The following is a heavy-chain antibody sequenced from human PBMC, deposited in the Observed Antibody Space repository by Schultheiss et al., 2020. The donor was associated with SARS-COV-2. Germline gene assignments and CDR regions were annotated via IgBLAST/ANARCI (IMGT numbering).Heavy chain of an antibody. V-gene: IGHV3-7*03. CDR2: IKQDGSEK. CDR1: GLTFSSYA. Sequence: GESLKISCAASGLTFSSYAMHWVRQAPGKGLEWVANIKQDGSEKYYVDSVKGRFTISRDNAKNSLYLQMNSLRAEDTAVYYCARAAESTIFGVVIDYYYYYYMDVWGKGTTVTVSS. D-gene: IGHD3-3*01. CDR3: ARAAESTIFGVVIDYYYYYYMDV. J-gene: IGHJ6*03.